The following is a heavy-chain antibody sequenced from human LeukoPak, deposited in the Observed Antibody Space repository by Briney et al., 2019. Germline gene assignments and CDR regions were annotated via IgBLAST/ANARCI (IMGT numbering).Heavy chain of an antibody. CDR3: ARDSKYYDILWFPGAFDI. V-gene: IGHV3-7*01. Sequence: PGGSLGLSCAASGFTFSSYAMSWARQAPGKGLEWVANIKQDGSEKYYVDSVKGRFTISRDNAKNSLYLQMNSLRAEDTAVYYCARDSKYYDILWFPGAFDIWGQGTMVTVSS. CDR2: IKQDGSEK. CDR1: GFTFSSYA. J-gene: IGHJ3*02. D-gene: IGHD3-9*01.